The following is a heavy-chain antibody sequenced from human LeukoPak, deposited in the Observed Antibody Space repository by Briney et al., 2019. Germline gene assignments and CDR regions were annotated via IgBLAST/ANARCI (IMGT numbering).Heavy chain of an antibody. Sequence: ASVKVSCKTSGYSFTSQDMRWVRQAPGQSLEWMGCTNPGNGDTKYSQEFQGRVTITRDTSATTAYMELSSLRSDDMAVYYCTLYNYWGQGTLVTVSS. CDR1: GYSFTSQD. CDR2: TNPGNGDT. V-gene: IGHV1-3*02. J-gene: IGHJ4*02. D-gene: IGHD2-2*02. CDR3: TLYNY.